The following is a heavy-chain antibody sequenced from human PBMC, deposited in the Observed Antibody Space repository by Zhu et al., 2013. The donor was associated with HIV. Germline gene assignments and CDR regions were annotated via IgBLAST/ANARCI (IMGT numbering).Heavy chain of an antibody. D-gene: IGHD1-20*01. CDR3: ARVLTGTDVIRGSIVACFDP. J-gene: IGHJ5*02. V-gene: IGHV1-69*01. CDR2: IIPMFGKP. Sequence: QVHLVQSGAEVKKPGSSVKVSCKTSGGTFSSNAITWVRQAPGQGLEWMGEIIPMFGKPNYAQKFHGRVTITADESTSTAYLELSRLRTEDTAIYYCARVLTGTDVIRGSIVACFDPWGQGSPVTVSS. CDR1: GGTFSSNA.